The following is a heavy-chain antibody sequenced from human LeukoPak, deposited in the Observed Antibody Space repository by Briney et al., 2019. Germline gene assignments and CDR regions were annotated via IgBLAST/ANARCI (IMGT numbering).Heavy chain of an antibody. CDR1: GGSFSGYY. Sequence: SETLSLTCAVYGGSFSGYYWSWIRRPPGKGLEWIGEINNSGSTNYNPSLKRRVTISVDTSQNQFSVRLSSVTAADTAVYYCARGRYLTTGGGAAAGFLDYWGQGTLVTVSS. D-gene: IGHD6-13*01. J-gene: IGHJ4*02. CDR3: ARGRYLTTGGGAAAGFLDY. V-gene: IGHV4-34*01. CDR2: INNSGST.